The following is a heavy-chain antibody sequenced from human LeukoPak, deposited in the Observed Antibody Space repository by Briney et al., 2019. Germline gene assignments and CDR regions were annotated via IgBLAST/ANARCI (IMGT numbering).Heavy chain of an antibody. CDR2: IYPGDSDT. V-gene: IGHV5-51*01. J-gene: IGHJ3*02. CDR1: GYSFTNYW. Sequence: GESLKISCKGSGYSFTNYWIGWVRQVPGKGLEWMGIIYPGDSDTRYSPSFQGQVTITADKSISTAYLQWSSLEASDTAIYYCARPMLPGVINAFDIWGQGTMVTVSS. D-gene: IGHD3-10*01. CDR3: ARPMLPGVINAFDI.